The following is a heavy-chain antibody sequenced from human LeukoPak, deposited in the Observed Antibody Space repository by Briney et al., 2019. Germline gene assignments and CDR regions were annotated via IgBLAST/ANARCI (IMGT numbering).Heavy chain of an antibody. CDR2: ISSSSSYI. D-gene: IGHD5-18*01. CDR1: GFTFSSYS. V-gene: IGHV3-21*01. J-gene: IGHJ4*02. CDR3: ARDQEYSYGYGY. Sequence: PGGSLRLSRAASGFTFSSYSMNWVRQAPGKGLEWVSSISSSSSYIYYADSVKGRFTISRDNAKNSLYLQMNSLRAEDTAVYYCARDQEYSYGYGYWGQGALVTVSS.